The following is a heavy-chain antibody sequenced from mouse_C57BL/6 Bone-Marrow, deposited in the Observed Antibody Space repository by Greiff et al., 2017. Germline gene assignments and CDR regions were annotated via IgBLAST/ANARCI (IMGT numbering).Heavy chain of an antibody. CDR1: GYTFTSYG. CDR2: IYPRSGNT. Sequence: VQLQESGAELARPGASVKLSCKASGYTFTSYGISWVKQRTGQGLEWIGEIYPRSGNTYYNEKFKGKATLTADKSSSTAYMELRSLTSEDSAVYFFARERAYGNFDYWGQGTTLTVSS. D-gene: IGHD2-1*01. J-gene: IGHJ2*01. V-gene: IGHV1-81*01. CDR3: ARERAYGNFDY.